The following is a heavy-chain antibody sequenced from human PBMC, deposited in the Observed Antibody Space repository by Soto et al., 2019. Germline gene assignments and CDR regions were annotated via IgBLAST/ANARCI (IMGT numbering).Heavy chain of an antibody. Sequence: EVQLVESGGGLVEPGGSLRLSCAASGISFSSYAMSWVRQVPGKGLEWVSVISGSGGSTNYADSAKGRFTISRDNSKTTLYLQMNNLRAEDTAVYYCAKPIAAAGYLYYYGMDVWGQGTTVTVSS. CDR1: GISFSSYA. CDR2: ISGSGGST. CDR3: AKPIAAAGYLYYYGMDV. J-gene: IGHJ6*02. D-gene: IGHD6-13*01. V-gene: IGHV3-23*04.